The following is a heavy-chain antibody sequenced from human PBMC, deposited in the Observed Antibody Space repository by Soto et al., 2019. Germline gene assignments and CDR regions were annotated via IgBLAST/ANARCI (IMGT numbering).Heavy chain of an antibody. Sequence: QVQLVHSGAEVKKPGASVKVSCKASGYTFTSYDINWVRQATGQGLEWMGWMNPNSGNTGYAQKFQGRVTMTRTTTISTAYMELSSLISYDTAVYYCARRVVVPGYDWCEPWGQGTLVTVSS. V-gene: IGHV1-8*01. CDR3: ARRVVVPGYDWCEP. CDR2: MNPNSGNT. CDR1: GYTFTSYD. J-gene: IGHJ5*02. D-gene: IGHD2-15*01.